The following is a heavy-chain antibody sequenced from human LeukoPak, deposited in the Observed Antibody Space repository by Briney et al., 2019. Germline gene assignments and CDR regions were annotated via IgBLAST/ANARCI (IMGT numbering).Heavy chain of an antibody. Sequence: SETLSLTCTVSGGSISSGSYYWSWIRQPARKGLEWIGRIYTSGSTNYNPSLKSRVTISVDTSKNQFSLKLSSVTAADTAVYYCARGAIGFDYWGQGTLVTVSS. J-gene: IGHJ4*02. CDR3: ARGAIGFDY. CDR2: IYTSGST. CDR1: GGSISSGSYY. V-gene: IGHV4-61*02. D-gene: IGHD2-21*01.